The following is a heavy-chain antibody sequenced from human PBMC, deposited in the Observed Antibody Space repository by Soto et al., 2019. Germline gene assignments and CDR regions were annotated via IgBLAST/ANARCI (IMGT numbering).Heavy chain of an antibody. CDR2: INTSGNT. CDR1: GGSITSYH. D-gene: IGHD1-7*01. V-gene: IGHV4-4*07. Sequence: QVQLQESGPGLVKPLETLSLTCTVSGGSITSYHWSWIRQSAGKGLEWIGRINTSGNTHYNPSLKSRVTVSIDTSRNQFFLTVNSVTAADSAVYYCARESGDNWDYEAYWGQGTPVTVSS. J-gene: IGHJ4*02. CDR3: ARESGDNWDYEAY.